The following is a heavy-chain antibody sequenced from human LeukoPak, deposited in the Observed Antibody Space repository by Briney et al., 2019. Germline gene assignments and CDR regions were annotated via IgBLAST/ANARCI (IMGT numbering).Heavy chain of an antibody. V-gene: IGHV4-31*03. CDR2: IYYSGST. Sequence: PSETLSLTCTVSGGSISSGGYYWSWIRQHPGKGLEWIGYIYYSGSTYYNPSLKSRVTISVDTSKNQFSLQLSSVTAADTAVYYCARAPKTVVATAPAYFDYWGQGTLVTVSS. J-gene: IGHJ4*02. CDR1: GGSISSGGYY. D-gene: IGHD2-21*02. CDR3: ARAPKTVVATAPAYFDY.